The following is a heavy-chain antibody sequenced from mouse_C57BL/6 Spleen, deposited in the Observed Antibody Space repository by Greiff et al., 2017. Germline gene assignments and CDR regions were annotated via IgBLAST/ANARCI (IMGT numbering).Heavy chain of an antibody. CDR2: IYPRDGST. CDR1: GYTFTDHT. J-gene: IGHJ2*01. Sequence: QVQLQQSDAELVKPGASVKISSKVSGYTFTDHTIHWMKQRPEQGLEWIGYIYPRDGSTKYNEKFKSKATLTVDKPSSTAYMQLSSLTSEDSAVYYCARGGTSYYSNGFDYWGQGTTLTVSS. V-gene: IGHV1-78*01. D-gene: IGHD2-5*01. CDR3: ARGGTSYYSNGFDY.